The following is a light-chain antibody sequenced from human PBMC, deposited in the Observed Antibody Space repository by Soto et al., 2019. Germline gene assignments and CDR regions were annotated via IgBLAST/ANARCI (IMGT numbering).Light chain of an antibody. CDR2: LNSDGSH. CDR1: SGHSTYA. V-gene: IGLV4-69*01. Sequence: QLVLTQSPSASASLGASVKLTCTLSSGHSTYAIAWHQQQPGKGPRYLMKLNSDGSHRKGDGIPDRFSGSSSGAERYLTISSLQSEDEADYYCQTWGTGIRVFGGGTKLTVL. CDR3: QTWGTGIRV. J-gene: IGLJ2*01.